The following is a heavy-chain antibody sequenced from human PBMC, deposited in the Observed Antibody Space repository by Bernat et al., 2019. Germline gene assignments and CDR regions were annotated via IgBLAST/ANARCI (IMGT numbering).Heavy chain of an antibody. Sequence: QVQLVQSGAEVKKPGSSVKVSCKASGGTFSSYTISWVRQAPGQGLEWMGRIIPILGIANYAQKFQGRVTITADKSTSTAYMELSSLSSEDTAVYYCARERLPYDSSGIGDAFDIWGQGTMVTVSS. V-gene: IGHV1-69*08. CDR3: ARERLPYDSSGIGDAFDI. CDR2: IIPILGIA. J-gene: IGHJ3*02. CDR1: GGTFSSYT. D-gene: IGHD3-22*01.